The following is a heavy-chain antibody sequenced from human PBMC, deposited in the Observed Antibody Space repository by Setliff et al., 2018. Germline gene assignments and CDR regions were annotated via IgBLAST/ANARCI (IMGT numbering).Heavy chain of an antibody. J-gene: IGHJ6*02. CDR3: AVVGVVRNNYYYYGMDV. CDR2: IIPILGIA. V-gene: IGHV1-69*10. Sequence: SVKVSCKASGYTFTSYDINWVRQATGQGLEWMGGIIPILGIASYAQKFQGRVTITTDESTSTAYMELSSLRSEDTAVYYCAVVGVVRNNYYYYGMDVWGQGTTVTVSS. CDR1: GYTFTSYD. D-gene: IGHD2-15*01.